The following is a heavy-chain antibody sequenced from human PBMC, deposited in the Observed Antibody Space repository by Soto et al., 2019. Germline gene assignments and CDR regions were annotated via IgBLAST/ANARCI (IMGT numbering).Heavy chain of an antibody. CDR1: GYSFTSYW. J-gene: IGHJ6*02. D-gene: IGHD2-2*01. V-gene: IGHV5-51*01. Sequence: GECLKISCKGSGYSFTSYWIGWVRQMPGKGLEWMGIIYPGDSDTRYSPSFQGQVTISADKSISTAYLQWSSLKASDTAMYYCARQVVVVPAAIREGFYYGMDVWGQGTTVTVSS. CDR3: ARQVVVVPAAIREGFYYGMDV. CDR2: IYPGDSDT.